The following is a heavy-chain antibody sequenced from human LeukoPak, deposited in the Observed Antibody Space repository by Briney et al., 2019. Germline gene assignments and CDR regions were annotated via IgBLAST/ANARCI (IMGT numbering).Heavy chain of an antibody. CDR1: GGSFSGYY. CDR3: ARGRRGYSYGPGDY. J-gene: IGHJ4*02. V-gene: IGHV4-34*01. D-gene: IGHD5-18*01. Sequence: PSETLSLTCAVYGGSFSGYYWSWIRQPPGKGLEWIGEINHSGGTNYNPSLKSRVTISVDTSKNQFSLKLSSVTAADTAVYYCARGRRGYSYGPGDYWGQGTLVTVSS. CDR2: INHSGGT.